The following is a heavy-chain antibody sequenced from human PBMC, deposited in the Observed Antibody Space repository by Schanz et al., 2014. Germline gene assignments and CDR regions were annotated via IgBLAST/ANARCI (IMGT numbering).Heavy chain of an antibody. CDR2: IWNNGVTK. CDR1: GFSLNTYG. CDR3: ARPRFDYGEVDY. D-gene: IGHD4-17*01. J-gene: IGHJ4*02. V-gene: IGHV3-33*01. Sequence: QAQLMESGGGVVQPGTSLILSCSVSGFSLNTYGIHWFRQPAGKGLEWVAVIWNNGVTKYYADSVRGRFTISRDRFQNTLYLRMSSLRAEDTAVYDCARPRFDYGEVDYWGQGTLVTDSS.